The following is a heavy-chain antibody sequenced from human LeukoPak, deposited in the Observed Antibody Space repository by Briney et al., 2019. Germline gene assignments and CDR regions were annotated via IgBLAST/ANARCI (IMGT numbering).Heavy chain of an antibody. V-gene: IGHV3-66*01. Sequence: KPGGSLRLSCAASGFTVSSNYMSWVRQAPGKGLEWVSVIYSGGSTYYADSVKGRFTISRDNSKNTLYLQMNSLRAEDTAVYYCAREGTYYYGSGSLYFDYWGQGTLVTVSS. J-gene: IGHJ4*02. D-gene: IGHD3-10*01. CDR2: IYSGGST. CDR1: GFTVSSNY. CDR3: AREGTYYYGSGSLYFDY.